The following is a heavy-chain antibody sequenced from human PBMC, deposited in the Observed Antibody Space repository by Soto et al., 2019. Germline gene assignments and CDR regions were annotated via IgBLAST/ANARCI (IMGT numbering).Heavy chain of an antibody. J-gene: IGHJ4*02. CDR1: GFAFSSNW. D-gene: IGHD3-10*01. CDR2: IKEDGSET. CDR3: ARGGGSFDY. Sequence: VQLVESGGGLVQPGGSLTLSCAAAGFAFSSNWMSWVRQAPGKGLEWVANIKEDGSETYYVDSVKGRFTISRDNAKNSLYMQMNSLRAEDTAVYYCARGGGSFDYWGQGSLVTVSS. V-gene: IGHV3-7*01.